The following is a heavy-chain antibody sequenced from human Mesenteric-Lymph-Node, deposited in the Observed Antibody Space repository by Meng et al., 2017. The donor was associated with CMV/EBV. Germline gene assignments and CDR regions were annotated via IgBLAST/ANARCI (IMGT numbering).Heavy chain of an antibody. CDR3: VREIIFGGSYADS. D-gene: IGHD1-26*01. V-gene: IGHV4-34*01. J-gene: IGHJ4*02. CDR1: GGSFSGYY. Sequence: CAFYGGSFSGYYLSWIRQPPGKGLEWIGQINHSGSAHYNPSLKSRVSISIDKSKNQFSLMLDSVTAADTAVYYCVREIIFGGSYADSWGQGTLVTVSS. CDR2: INHSGSA.